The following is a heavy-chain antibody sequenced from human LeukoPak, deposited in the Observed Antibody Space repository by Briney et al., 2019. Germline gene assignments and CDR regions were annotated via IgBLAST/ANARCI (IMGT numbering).Heavy chain of an antibody. Sequence: SETLSLTCAVYGGSFSGYYWSWIRQPPGEGLEWIGEIYHSGSTNYNPSLKSRVTISVDTSKNQFSLKLSSVTAADTAVYYCARFGRIAPTPYGMDVWGQGTTVTVSS. CDR2: IYHSGST. V-gene: IGHV4-34*01. CDR1: GGSFSGYY. J-gene: IGHJ6*02. CDR3: ARFGRIAPTPYGMDV. D-gene: IGHD6-13*01.